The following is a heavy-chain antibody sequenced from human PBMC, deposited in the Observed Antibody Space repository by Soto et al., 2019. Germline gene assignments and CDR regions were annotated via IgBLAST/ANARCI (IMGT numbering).Heavy chain of an antibody. Sequence: GGSLRLSCAASEFTFSSYAMHWVRPAPGKGLEWVAVISNDGSSQYYADSVKGRFTVSRDNSKNTLYLQMDSLRAEDTAMYYCARSASTYDSSDPDNVFWGQGTLVTVSS. CDR3: ARSASTYDSSDPDNVF. CDR2: ISNDGSSQ. CDR1: EFTFSSYA. J-gene: IGHJ4*02. V-gene: IGHV3-30-3*01. D-gene: IGHD3-22*01.